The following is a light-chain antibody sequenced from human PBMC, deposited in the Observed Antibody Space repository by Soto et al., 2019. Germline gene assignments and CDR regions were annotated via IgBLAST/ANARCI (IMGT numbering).Light chain of an antibody. CDR3: QSYDSSLSGSV. V-gene: IGLV1-40*01. CDR1: SSNIGAGYD. CDR2: GNS. J-gene: IGLJ3*02. Sequence: QSVLTQPPSVSGAPGQRVNISCTGSSSNIGAGYDVHWYQQLPGTAPKLLTSGNSNRPSGVPDRFSGSKSGTSASLAITGLQAEDEADYYCQSYDSSLSGSVFGGGTKLTVL.